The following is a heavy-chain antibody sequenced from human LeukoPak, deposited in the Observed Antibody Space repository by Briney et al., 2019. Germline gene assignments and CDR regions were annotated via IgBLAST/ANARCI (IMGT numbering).Heavy chain of an antibody. CDR3: ARDGLYCTNGVCSSDI. CDR1: GYTFTRHY. Sequence: ASVKVSCKASGYTFTRHYMNWVRQAPGQGLEWMGKINPSSGGTGYAQKFQGRVTMTRDTSTSTVYMELTSLRSEDTAVYYCARDGLYCTNGVCSSDIWGQGTLVTVSS. V-gene: IGHV1-46*01. J-gene: IGHJ3*02. D-gene: IGHD2-8*01. CDR2: INPSSGGT.